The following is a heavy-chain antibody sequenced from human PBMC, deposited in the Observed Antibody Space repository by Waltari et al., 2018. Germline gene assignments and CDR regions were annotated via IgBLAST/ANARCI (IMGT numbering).Heavy chain of an antibody. D-gene: IGHD1-26*01. CDR3: AKLSIVGAPRDY. Sequence: QVQLVESGGGVVQPGGSLRLSYAASGFTFISYGMNWVRQAPGKGLAWVAFIRYEVSNKYYADSVKGRFTISRDNSKNTLYLQMNSLRAEDTAVYYCAKLSIVGAPRDYWGQGTLVTVSS. J-gene: IGHJ4*02. CDR2: IRYEVSNK. V-gene: IGHV3-30*02. CDR1: GFTFISYG.